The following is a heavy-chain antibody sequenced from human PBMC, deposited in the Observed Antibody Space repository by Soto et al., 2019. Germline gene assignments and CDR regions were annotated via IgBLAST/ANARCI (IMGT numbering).Heavy chain of an antibody. J-gene: IGHJ4*02. V-gene: IGHV4-61*01. D-gene: IGHD6-13*01. CDR2: FYYTGST. Sequence: SETLSLTCAVSGGSVSSGNYYWSWIRQPPGKGLEWIGYFYYTGSTNYNPSLKSRVTISIDASKNQFSLRLSSVTAADTAVYYCARRGPGTYFDYWGQGTLVTVSS. CDR3: ARRGPGTYFDY. CDR1: GGSVSSGNYY.